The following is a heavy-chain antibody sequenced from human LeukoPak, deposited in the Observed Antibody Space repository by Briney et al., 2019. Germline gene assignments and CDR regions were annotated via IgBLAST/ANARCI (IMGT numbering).Heavy chain of an antibody. CDR2: IYHSGST. CDR3: YYGGIAAAGPIDY. J-gene: IGHJ4*02. D-gene: IGHD6-13*01. V-gene: IGHV4-38-2*02. CDR1: GYSISSGYY. Sequence: SETLSLTCTVSGYSISSGYYWGWIRQPPGKGLEWIGSIYHSGSTYYNPSLKSRVTISVDTSKNQFSLKLSSVTAADTAVYYCYYGGIAAAGPIDYWGQGTLVTVSS.